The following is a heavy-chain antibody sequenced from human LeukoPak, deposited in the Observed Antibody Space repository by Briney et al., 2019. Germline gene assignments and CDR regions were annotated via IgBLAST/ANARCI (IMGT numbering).Heavy chain of an antibody. CDR1: GGSISSSSYY. V-gene: IGHV4-39*07. CDR3: ARGYYDFWSGYYPFDY. CDR2: IYYSGST. Sequence: SETLSLTCTVSGGSISSSSYYWGWIRQPPGKGLEWIGSIYYSGSTYYNLSLKSRVTISVDTSKNQFSLKLSSVTAADTAVYYCARGYYDFWSGYYPFDYWGQGTLVTVSS. D-gene: IGHD3-3*01. J-gene: IGHJ4*02.